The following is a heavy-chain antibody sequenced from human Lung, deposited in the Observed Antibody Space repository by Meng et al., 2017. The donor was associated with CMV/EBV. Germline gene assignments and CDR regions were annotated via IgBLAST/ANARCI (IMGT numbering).Heavy chain of an antibody. V-gene: IGHV3-48*03. CDR3: ARDFWQGQTHV. Sequence: SCAASGFTFSSYEMNWVRQAPGKGLEWVSFISLSGTTIYYADSVKGRFTISRDNAKNSLYLQMNSLKAEDTAVYYCARDFWQGQTHVWGQGTTVTVSS. CDR1: GFTFSSYE. J-gene: IGHJ6*02. D-gene: IGHD3-3*01. CDR2: ISLSGTTI.